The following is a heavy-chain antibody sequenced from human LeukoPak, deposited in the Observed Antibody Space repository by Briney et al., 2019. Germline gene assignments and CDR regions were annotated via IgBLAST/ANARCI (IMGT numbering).Heavy chain of an antibody. CDR3: ARDFYYGSGSYFDY. D-gene: IGHD3-10*01. J-gene: IGHJ4*02. CDR1: GFTFSSYA. CDR2: ITGSGGST. V-gene: IGHV3-23*01. Sequence: PGGSLRLSCAASGFTFSSYAMSWVRQAPGKGLEWVSAITGSGGSTYYADSVKGRFTISRDNSKNTLYLQMNSLRAEDTAVYYCARDFYYGSGSYFDYWGQGTLVTVSS.